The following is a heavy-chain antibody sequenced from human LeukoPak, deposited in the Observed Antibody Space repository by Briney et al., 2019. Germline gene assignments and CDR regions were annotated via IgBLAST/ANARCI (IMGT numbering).Heavy chain of an antibody. CDR1: GYSISSGYY. J-gene: IGHJ3*02. CDR2: IYHSGSA. V-gene: IGHV4-38-2*02. Sequence: SETLSLTCTASGYSISSGYYWGWIRQPPGKGLEWIGTIYHSGSAYYNPSLKSRVTISVDTSKNQFSLRLSSVTAADTAVYYCAGAYCGGDCYSGRTFDIWGQGTMVTISS. D-gene: IGHD2-21*02. CDR3: AGAYCGGDCYSGRTFDI.